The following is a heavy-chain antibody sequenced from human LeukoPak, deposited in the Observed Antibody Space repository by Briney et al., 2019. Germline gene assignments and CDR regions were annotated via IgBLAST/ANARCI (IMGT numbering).Heavy chain of an antibody. J-gene: IGHJ3*01. CDR2: MRYRASNT. CDR3: AKHCCDLWSGSTVGTFDL. V-gene: IGHV3-23*01. D-gene: IGHD3-3*01. CDR1: GFTFSSYA. Sequence: PGGSLRLSCAASGFTFSSYAMSWVRQAPGKGLEWVSAMRYRASNTYYADSVKGRFTISRDNSRNTLYLQMNSLRHEDAAIYYCAKHCCDLWSGSTVGTFDLWGQGTMVTVSS.